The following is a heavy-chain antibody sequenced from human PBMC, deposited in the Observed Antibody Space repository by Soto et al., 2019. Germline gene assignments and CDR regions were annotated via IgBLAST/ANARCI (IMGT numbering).Heavy chain of an antibody. CDR3: ARGLGLLTGYPPYYYGMDV. V-gene: IGHV3-13*04. D-gene: IGHD3-9*01. CDR2: IGTAGDT. J-gene: IGHJ6*02. CDR1: GFTFSSYD. Sequence: EVQLVESGGGLVQPGGSLRLSCAASGFTFSSYDMHWVRQATGKGLEWVSAIGTAGDTYYPGSVKGRFTISRENAKNSLYLQMNSLRAGDTAVYYCARGLGLLTGYPPYYYGMDVWGQGTTVTVSS.